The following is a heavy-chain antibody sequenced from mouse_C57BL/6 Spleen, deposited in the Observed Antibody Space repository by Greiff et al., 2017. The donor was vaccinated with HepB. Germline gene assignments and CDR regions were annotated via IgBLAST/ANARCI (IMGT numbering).Heavy chain of an antibody. J-gene: IGHJ4*01. Sequence: QVQLQQPGAELVKPGASVKMSCKASGYTFTSYWITWVKQRPGQGLEWIGDIYPGSGSTNYNEKFKSKATLTVDTSSSTAYMQLSSLTSEDSAVYYCARGDYYDGYYEDAMDYWGQGTSVTVSS. V-gene: IGHV1-55*01. CDR3: ARGDYYDGYYEDAMDY. CDR2: IYPGSGST. D-gene: IGHD2-3*01. CDR1: GYTFTSYW.